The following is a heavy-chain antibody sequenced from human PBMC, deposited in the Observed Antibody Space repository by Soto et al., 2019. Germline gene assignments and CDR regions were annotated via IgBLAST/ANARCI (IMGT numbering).Heavy chain of an antibody. CDR1: GYTFTVYG. Sequence: ASVKVSCKASGYTFTVYGITWVRQAPGQGLEWMGWISAYTGNTNYAQRVQGRVTMSTDTSTSTAYLELRSLRSADTAVYYCARGPESRSTAYFDYWGQGTLVTVSS. CDR2: ISAYTGNT. D-gene: IGHD1-26*01. CDR3: ARGPESRSTAYFDY. V-gene: IGHV1-18*01. J-gene: IGHJ4*02.